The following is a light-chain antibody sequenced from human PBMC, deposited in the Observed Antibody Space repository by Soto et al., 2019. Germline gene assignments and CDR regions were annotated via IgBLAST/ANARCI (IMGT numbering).Light chain of an antibody. CDR3: QQYGSSPRT. CDR1: QSVSSSY. J-gene: IGKJ2*01. Sequence: EIVLTQSPGTLSLSPGERATLSCRASQSVSSSYLAWYQQKPGQAPRLLIYDASSRATGIPDRFSGSGSGTDFTLTISRLEPEDFAMYYCQQYGSSPRTFGQGTELEIK. V-gene: IGKV3-20*01. CDR2: DAS.